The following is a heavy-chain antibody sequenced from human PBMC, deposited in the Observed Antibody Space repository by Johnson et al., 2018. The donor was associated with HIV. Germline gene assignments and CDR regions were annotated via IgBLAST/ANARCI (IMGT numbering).Heavy chain of an antibody. CDR1: GFTFSSYA. CDR3: ARVTYSSGWYSAFDI. D-gene: IGHD6-19*01. V-gene: IGHV3-30*14. J-gene: IGHJ3*02. Sequence: QVQLVESGGGLVQPGRSLRLSCAASGFTFSSYAMHWVRQAPGKGLEWVAVISYDGSNKYYADSVKGRFTISRDNSKNTLYLQMNSLRAEDTAVYYCARVTYSSGWYSAFDIWGQGTMVTVSS. CDR2: ISYDGSNK.